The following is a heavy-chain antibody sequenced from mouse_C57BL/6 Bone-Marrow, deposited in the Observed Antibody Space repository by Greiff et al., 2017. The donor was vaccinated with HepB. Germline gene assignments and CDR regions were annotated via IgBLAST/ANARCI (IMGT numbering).Heavy chain of an antibody. Sequence: EVQRVESGGGLVKPGGSLKLSCAASGFTFSDYGMHWVRQAPEKGLEWVAYISSGSSTIYYADTVKGRFTISRDNAKNTLFLQMTSLRSEDTAMYYCARGATVVDYYAMDYWGQGTSVTVSS. D-gene: IGHD1-1*01. V-gene: IGHV5-17*01. J-gene: IGHJ4*01. CDR1: GFTFSDYG. CDR2: ISSGSSTI. CDR3: ARGATVVDYYAMDY.